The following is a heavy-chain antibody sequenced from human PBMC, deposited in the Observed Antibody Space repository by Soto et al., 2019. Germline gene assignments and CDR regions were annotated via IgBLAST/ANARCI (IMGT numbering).Heavy chain of an antibody. CDR2: IYYSGST. V-gene: IGHV4-59*08. J-gene: IGHJ5*02. D-gene: IGHD2-15*01. Sequence: QVQLQESGPGLVKPSETLSLTCTVSGGSISSNYWSWIRQPPEKGLEWIGYIYYSGSTKYNPPLKSRVTISVDTSNNQFSLKLRSVTAADTAVYYCVNGGCSGGSCYPWISWFEPWGQGTLVTVSS. CDR3: VNGGCSGGSCYPWISWFEP. CDR1: GGSISSNY.